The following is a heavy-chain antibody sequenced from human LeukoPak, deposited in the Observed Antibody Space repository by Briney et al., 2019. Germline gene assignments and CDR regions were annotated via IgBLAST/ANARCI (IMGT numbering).Heavy chain of an antibody. V-gene: IGHV4-31*03. Sequence: SETLSLTCTVSGGSISSGGYYWSWIRQHPGKGREWIGYIYYSGSTYYNPSLKSRVTISVDTSKNQFSLKLSSVTAADTAVYYCALLVVPSYYFDYWGQGTLVTVSS. CDR1: GGSISSGGYY. CDR2: IYYSGST. CDR3: ALLVVPSYYFDY. D-gene: IGHD2-2*01. J-gene: IGHJ4*02.